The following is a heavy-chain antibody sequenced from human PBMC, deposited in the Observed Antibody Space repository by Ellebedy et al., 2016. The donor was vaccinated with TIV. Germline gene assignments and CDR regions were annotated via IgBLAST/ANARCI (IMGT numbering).Heavy chain of an antibody. D-gene: IGHD1-1*01. Sequence: SETLSLTXAVSGGSISSGGYSWSWIRQPPGKGLEWIGYIYHSGSTYYNPSLKSRVTISVDRSKNQFSLKLSSVTAADTAVYYCAREKGSGRAVNWNESTLDYWGQGTLVTVSS. CDR2: IYHSGST. J-gene: IGHJ4*02. CDR1: GGSISSGGYS. CDR3: AREKGSGRAVNWNESTLDY. V-gene: IGHV4-30-2*01.